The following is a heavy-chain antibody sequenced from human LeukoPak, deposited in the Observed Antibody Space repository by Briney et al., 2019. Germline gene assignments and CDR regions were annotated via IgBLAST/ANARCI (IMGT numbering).Heavy chain of an antibody. CDR3: ARDYGDYAYYFDY. CDR1: VYTFTGYY. J-gene: IGHJ4*02. V-gene: IGHV1-2*02. CDR2: INPNSGGT. D-gene: IGHD4-17*01. Sequence: ASVNVSCKASVYTFTGYYMHWVRQAPGQGLEWMGWINPNSGGTNYAQKFQGRVTMTRDTSISTAYMELSRLRSDDTAVYYCARDYGDYAYYFDYWGQGTLVTVSS.